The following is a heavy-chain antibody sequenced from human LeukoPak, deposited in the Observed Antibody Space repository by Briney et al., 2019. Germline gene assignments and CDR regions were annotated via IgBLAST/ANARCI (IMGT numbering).Heavy chain of an antibody. CDR3: ASLGGSYYSFDY. CDR2: ISSSSSYI. CDR1: GFTFGSYS. D-gene: IGHD1-26*01. J-gene: IGHJ4*02. Sequence: GGSLRLSXAASGFTFGSYSMNWVRQTPGKGLEWLSSISSSSSYIYYADSVKGRFTISRDNAKNSLYLQMNSLRAEDTAVYYCASLGGSYYSFDYWGQGTLVTVSS. V-gene: IGHV3-21*01.